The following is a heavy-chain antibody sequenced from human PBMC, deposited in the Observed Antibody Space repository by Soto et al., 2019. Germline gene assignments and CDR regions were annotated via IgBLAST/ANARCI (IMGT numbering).Heavy chain of an antibody. CDR3: ARDQPVVRGVTYYYYGMDV. Sequence: SETLSLTCTVSGGSISSYYWSWIRQPPGKGLEWIGYIYYSGSTNYNPSLKSRVTISVDTSKNQFSLKLSSVTAADTAVYYCARDQPVVRGVTYYYYGMDVWGQGTTVTVSS. D-gene: IGHD3-10*01. V-gene: IGHV4-59*01. CDR1: GGSISSYY. J-gene: IGHJ6*02. CDR2: IYYSGST.